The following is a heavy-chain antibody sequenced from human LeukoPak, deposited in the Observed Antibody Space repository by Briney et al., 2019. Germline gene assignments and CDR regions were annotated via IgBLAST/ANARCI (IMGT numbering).Heavy chain of an antibody. CDR2: ISGSGYST. J-gene: IGHJ6*03. V-gene: IGHV3-23*01. CDR1: GFTFSSYG. D-gene: IGHD4-17*01. CDR3: AKYYGDDPDYYYYMDV. Sequence: GGSLRLSCAASGFTFSSYGMSWVRQAPGKGLEWVSAISGSGYSTYYADSVKGRFTISRDNSKNTLYLQMNSLRAEDTAVYYCAKYYGDDPDYYYYMDVWGKGTTVTISS.